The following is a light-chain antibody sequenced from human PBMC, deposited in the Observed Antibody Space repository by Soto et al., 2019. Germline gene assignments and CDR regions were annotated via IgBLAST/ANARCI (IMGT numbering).Light chain of an antibody. Sequence: DIVMTQSPDSLALSLVQIATINCKSTLSLLSSYNNKNSLGWYQQKPGKPPKLLIYWASTRESGVPARFTGSGSGTEFTLTIDSLQPDDFATFYCQQYYTYPLTCGGGTKGDIK. CDR2: WAS. CDR3: QQYYTYPLT. CDR1: LSLLSSYNNKNS. J-gene: IGKJ4*01. V-gene: IGKV4-1*01.